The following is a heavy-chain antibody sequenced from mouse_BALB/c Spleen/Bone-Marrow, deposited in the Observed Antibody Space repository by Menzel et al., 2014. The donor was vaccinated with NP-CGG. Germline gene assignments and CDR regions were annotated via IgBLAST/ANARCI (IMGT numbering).Heavy chain of an antibody. CDR2: IWAGGST. CDR1: GFSLTSYG. Sequence: VKVVESGPGLVAPSQSLSITCTVSGFSLTSYGVHWVRQPPGKGLERLGVIWAGGSTNYNSALMSRLSISKDNSKSQVFLKMNSLQTDDTAMYFCARDRGFGYDRTMDYWGQGTSVTVSS. J-gene: IGHJ4*01. D-gene: IGHD2-2*01. CDR3: ARDRGFGYDRTMDY. V-gene: IGHV2-9*02.